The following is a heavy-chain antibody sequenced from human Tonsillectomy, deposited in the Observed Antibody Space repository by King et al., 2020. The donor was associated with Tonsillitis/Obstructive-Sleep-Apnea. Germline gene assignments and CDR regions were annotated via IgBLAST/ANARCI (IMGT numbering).Heavy chain of an antibody. CDR2: INTNTGNP. Sequence: QLVQSGSELKKPGASVKVSCEASGYTFTTYAMNWVRQAPGQGLEWLGWINTNTGNPTYSHGFTGRFVFSLDTSVSTASLQISSLKAEDTALFYCARGGVGYAFDIWGQGTMVTVSS. CDR1: GYTFTTYA. CDR3: ARGGVGYAFDI. D-gene: IGHD2-15*01. J-gene: IGHJ3*02. V-gene: IGHV7-4-1*02.